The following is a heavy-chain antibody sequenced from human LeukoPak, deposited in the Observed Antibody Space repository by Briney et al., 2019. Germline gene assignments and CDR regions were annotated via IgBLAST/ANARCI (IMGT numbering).Heavy chain of an antibody. CDR1: GGSISSFY. CDR2: IYYSGST. V-gene: IGHV4-59*12. Sequence: SETLSLTCSVSGGSISSFYWSWIRQPPGKGLEWIGYIYYSGSTNYNPSLKSRVTISVDTSKNQFSLKLSSVTAADTAVYYCARPRRSYYYYMDVWGKGTTVTVSS. CDR3: ARPRRSYYYYMDV. J-gene: IGHJ6*03.